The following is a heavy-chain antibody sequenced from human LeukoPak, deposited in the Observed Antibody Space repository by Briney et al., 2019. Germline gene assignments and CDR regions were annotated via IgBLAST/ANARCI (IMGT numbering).Heavy chain of an antibody. CDR1: GGSFSGYY. J-gene: IGHJ4*02. CDR2: INHSGST. Sequence: SSETLSLTCAVYGGSFSGYYWSWIRQPPGKGLEWIGEINHSGSTNYNPSLKSRVTISVDTSKNQFSLKLSSVTAADTAAYYCARGPHTGVNYYDSSGYYYWGQGTLVTVSS. D-gene: IGHD3-22*01. V-gene: IGHV4-34*01. CDR3: ARGPHTGVNYYDSSGYYY.